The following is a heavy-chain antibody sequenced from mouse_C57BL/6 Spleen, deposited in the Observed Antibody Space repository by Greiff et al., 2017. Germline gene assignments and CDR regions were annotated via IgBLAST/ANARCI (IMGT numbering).Heavy chain of an antibody. CDR2: IDPSDSYT. Sequence: QVQLQQPGAELVMPGASVKLSCKASGYTFTSYWMHWVKQRPGQGLEWIGEIDPSDSYTNYNQKFKGKSTLTVDKSSSTAYMQLSSLTSEDSAVYYCARERGNYYGSSRYWYFEVWGTGTTVTVSS. J-gene: IGHJ1*03. V-gene: IGHV1-69*01. D-gene: IGHD1-1*01. CDR3: ARERGNYYGSSRYWYFEV. CDR1: GYTFTSYW.